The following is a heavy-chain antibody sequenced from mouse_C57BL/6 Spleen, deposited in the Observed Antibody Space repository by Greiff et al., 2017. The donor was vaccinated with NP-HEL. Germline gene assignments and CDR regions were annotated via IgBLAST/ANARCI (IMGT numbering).Heavy chain of an antibody. CDR3: TRIYGSRGYFDY. J-gene: IGHJ2*01. V-gene: IGHV5-9-1*02. CDR1: GFTFSSYA. D-gene: IGHD1-1*01. CDR2: ISSGGDYI. Sequence: EVMLVESGEGLVKPGGSLKLSCAASGFTFSSYAMSWVRQTPEKRLEWVAYISSGGDYIYYADTVKGRFTISRDNARNTLYLQMSSLKSEDTAMYYCTRIYGSRGYFDYWGQGTTLTVSS.